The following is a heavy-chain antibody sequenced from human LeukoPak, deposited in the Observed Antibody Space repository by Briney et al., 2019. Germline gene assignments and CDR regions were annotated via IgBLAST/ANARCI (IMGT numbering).Heavy chain of an antibody. CDR2: INHSGST. CDR3: ARGAGLRDGYNYGY. Sequence: PSETLSLTCAVYGGSFSGYYWSWFRHPPGKGWEGIGEINHSGSTNYNPSLKSRVTISVDTSKNQFSLKLSSVTAADTAVYYCARGAGLRDGYNYGYWGQGTLVTVSS. CDR1: GGSFSGYY. D-gene: IGHD5-24*01. J-gene: IGHJ4*02. V-gene: IGHV4-34*01.